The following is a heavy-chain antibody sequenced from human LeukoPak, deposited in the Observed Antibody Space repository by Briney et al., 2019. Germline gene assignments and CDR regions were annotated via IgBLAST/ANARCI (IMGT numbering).Heavy chain of an antibody. D-gene: IGHD6-13*01. Sequence: GGSLRLSCEGSGFTFSNYAMNWVRQAPGKGLECVSGISGSGVSTYYADSVKGRFTISRDNSKNTLYLQMDSLRAEDTAIYYCAKSGYSGSWYYFDYWGQGALVTVSS. J-gene: IGHJ4*02. CDR1: GFTFSNYA. CDR3: AKSGYSGSWYYFDY. V-gene: IGHV3-23*01. CDR2: ISGSGVST.